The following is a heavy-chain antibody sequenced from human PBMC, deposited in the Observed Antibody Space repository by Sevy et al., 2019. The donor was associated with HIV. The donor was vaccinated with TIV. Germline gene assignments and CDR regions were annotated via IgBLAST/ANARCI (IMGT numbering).Heavy chain of an antibody. CDR3: ARDCSSTSCLWGLDV. Sequence: GGSLRLSCAASGFTFSTYWMSWVRQAPGKGLEWVANIKKDGSEKYYVDSVKGRCTISRDNAKNSLNLQMKSLRAEDTAVYYCARDCSSTSCLWGLDVWGQGTTVTVSS. CDR1: GFTFSTYW. D-gene: IGHD2-2*01. CDR2: IKKDGSEK. V-gene: IGHV3-7*03. J-gene: IGHJ6*02.